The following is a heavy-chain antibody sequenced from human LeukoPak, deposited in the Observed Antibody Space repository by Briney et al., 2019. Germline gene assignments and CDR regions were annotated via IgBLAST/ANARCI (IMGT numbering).Heavy chain of an antibody. J-gene: IGHJ3*02. V-gene: IGHV1-2*02. CDR2: ISPHSGDT. Sequence: GASVKVACKASGYTLTGYYMSWVRQAPGQGLEYMGWISPHSGDTNYAQKFQGRVTLTRDTSISTGFMELNRLTSDDTAVYYCARGGSNYGAEAFDIWGQGT. CDR3: ARGGSNYGAEAFDI. D-gene: IGHD4-4*01. CDR1: GYTLTGYY.